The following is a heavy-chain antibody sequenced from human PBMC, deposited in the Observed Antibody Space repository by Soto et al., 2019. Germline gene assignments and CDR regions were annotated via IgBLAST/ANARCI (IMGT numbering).Heavy chain of an antibody. CDR2: IHSGESK. CDR3: ARGPSRSSPLGWLDP. D-gene: IGHD6-6*01. CDR1: GFTVSSNY. Sequence: PGGSLRLSCAASGFTVSSNYMSWVRQAPGKGLEWVSAIHSGESKLYADSVKGRFTISRDNFKNTLYLQINSLRTEETTVYNGARGPSRSSPLGWLDPWGQGALVTVSS. V-gene: IGHV3-53*01. J-gene: IGHJ5*02.